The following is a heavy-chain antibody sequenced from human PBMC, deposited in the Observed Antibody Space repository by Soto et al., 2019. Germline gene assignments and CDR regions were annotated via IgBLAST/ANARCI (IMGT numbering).Heavy chain of an antibody. CDR2: ISYDGSSK. V-gene: IGHV3-30-3*01. CDR1: GFTFSDYT. Sequence: QVQLVESGGGVVQPGRSLRLSCAASGFTFSDYTIHWVRQAPGRRLEWVAVISYDGSSKYYTDSVKGRFTISRDNSKNTLYLQMNSLRGEDTAVYYCARDVRSDGAYFFDYWGQGTLVTVSS. CDR3: ARDVRSDGAYFFDY. J-gene: IGHJ4*02.